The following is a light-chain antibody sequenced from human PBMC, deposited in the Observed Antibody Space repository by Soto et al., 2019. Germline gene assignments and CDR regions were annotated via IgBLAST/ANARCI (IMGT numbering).Light chain of an antibody. V-gene: IGLV2-8*01. CDR2: EVS. Sequence: QSVLPQPPSASGSPGQSVSISCTGTSSDVGAYNYVSWYQQHPGKAPKLIIYEVSKRPSGVPDRFSGSKSGNAASLTVSGLQAEDEADYYCSSYAGSDNYVFGTGTKV. CDR1: SSDVGAYNY. J-gene: IGLJ1*01. CDR3: SSYAGSDNYV.